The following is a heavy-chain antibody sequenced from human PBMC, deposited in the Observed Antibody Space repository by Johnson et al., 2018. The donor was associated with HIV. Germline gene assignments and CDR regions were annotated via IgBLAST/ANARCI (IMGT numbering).Heavy chain of an antibody. CDR3: AKDQGQWLVDAFDI. D-gene: IGHD6-19*01. CDR1: GFTFSYYA. V-gene: IGHV3-30*04. J-gene: IGHJ3*02. CDR2: ISYDGSNK. Sequence: VQLVESGGGVVQPGRSLRLSCAASGFTFSYYAMHWVRQAPGKGLEWVAVISYDGSNKYYADSVKGRFTISRDNSKNTMYLQVNSLRAEDTAVYYCAKDQGQWLVDAFDIWGQGTMVTVSS.